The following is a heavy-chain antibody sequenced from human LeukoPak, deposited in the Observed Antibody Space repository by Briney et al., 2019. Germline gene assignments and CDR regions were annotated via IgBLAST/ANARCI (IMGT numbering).Heavy chain of an antibody. CDR3: ARDRIYSGIYHDTFDI. CDR1: GFTFSSYS. V-gene: IGHV3-21*01. J-gene: IGHJ3*02. Sequence: GGSLRLSCAASGFTFSSYSMSWVRQAPGKGLAWVSSISSGSTYIYYADSMKGRFTISRDNAKNSLYLQMNTLRAEDTAVYYCARDRIYSGIYHDTFDIWGHGTMVTVSS. CDR2: ISSGSTYI. D-gene: IGHD1-26*01.